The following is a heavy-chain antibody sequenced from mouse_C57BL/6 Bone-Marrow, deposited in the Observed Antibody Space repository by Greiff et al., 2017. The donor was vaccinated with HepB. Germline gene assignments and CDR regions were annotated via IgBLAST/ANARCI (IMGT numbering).Heavy chain of an antibody. D-gene: IGHD1-1*01. J-gene: IGHJ2*01. CDR2: IHPSDSYT. V-gene: IGHV1-74*01. Sequence: QVQLKQPGAELVKPGASVKVSCKASGYTFTSYWMHWVKQRPGQGLEWIVRIHPSDSYTNYNQKFKGKATLTVDKSSSTAYMQLSSLTSEDSAVYYCAMSAYGSSYVNYFDYWGQGTTFTVSS. CDR3: AMSAYGSSYVNYFDY. CDR1: GYTFTSYW.